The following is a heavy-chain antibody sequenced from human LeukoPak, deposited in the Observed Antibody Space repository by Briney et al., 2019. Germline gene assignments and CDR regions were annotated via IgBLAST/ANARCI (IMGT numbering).Heavy chain of an antibody. Sequence: PSETLSLTCAVSGGSISSSNWWSWVRQPPGKGLEWIGEIYHSGSTNYNPSLKSRVTISVDTSKNQFSLKLSSVTAADTAVYYCARSMTTVTSSRSGYFDYWGQGTLVTVSS. CDR3: ARSMTTVTSSRSGYFDY. CDR2: IYHSGST. J-gene: IGHJ4*02. V-gene: IGHV4-4*02. D-gene: IGHD4-17*01. CDR1: GGSISSSNW.